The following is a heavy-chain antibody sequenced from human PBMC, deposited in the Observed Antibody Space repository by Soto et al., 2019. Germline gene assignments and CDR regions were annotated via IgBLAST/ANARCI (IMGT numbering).Heavy chain of an antibody. V-gene: IGHV3-21*01. J-gene: IGHJ4*02. CDR3: ARDIMVRGVVTPIDY. Sequence: PGGSLRLSCAASGFTFSSYSMNWVRQAPGKGLEWVSSISSSSSYIYYADSVKGRFTISRDNAKNSLYLQMNSLRAEDTAVYYCARDIMVRGVVTPIDYWGQGTLVTVSS. CDR2: ISSSSSYI. D-gene: IGHD3-10*01. CDR1: GFTFSSYS.